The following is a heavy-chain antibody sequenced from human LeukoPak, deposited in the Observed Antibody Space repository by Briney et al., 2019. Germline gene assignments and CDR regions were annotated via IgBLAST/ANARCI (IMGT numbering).Heavy chain of an antibody. Sequence: PGGSLRLSCAASGFTVSSNYMSWVRQAPGEGLEWVSVIYSGGSTYYADSVKGRFTISRDNSKNTLYLQMNSLRAEDTAVYYCARGYYDFWSGYSYYFDYWGQGTLVTVSS. CDR3: ARGYYDFWSGYSYYFDY. J-gene: IGHJ4*02. CDR1: GFTVSSNY. CDR2: IYSGGST. D-gene: IGHD3-3*01. V-gene: IGHV3-53*01.